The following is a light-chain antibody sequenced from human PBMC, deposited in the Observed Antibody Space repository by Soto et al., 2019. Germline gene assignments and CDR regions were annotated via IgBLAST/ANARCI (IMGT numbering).Light chain of an antibody. CDR3: HQYGSAPHT. Sequence: IELTQAPGRLTLAPGERRSLSCRASPSVSRNYRAGVQQNPGQAPRLLSSYPYSRATGFPDSFSGSGSGSDYTNTISKLEPEDRPAYYSHQYGSAPHTFGQGTRVEIK. J-gene: IGKJ5*01. V-gene: IGKV3-20*01. CDR1: PSVSRNY. CDR2: YPY.